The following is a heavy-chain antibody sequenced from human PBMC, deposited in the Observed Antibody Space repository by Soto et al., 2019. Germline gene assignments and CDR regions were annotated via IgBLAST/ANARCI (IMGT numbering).Heavy chain of an antibody. CDR2: IYHSGST. CDR1: GGSISSGGYS. Sequence: PSETLSLTCAVSGGSISSGGYSWSWIRQPPGKGLEWIGYIYHSGSTYYNPSLKSRVTISVDRSKNQFSLKLSSVTAADTAVYYCARLVRDYYDNCGSNTYHFDYWGRGSLVTVSS. CDR3: ARLVRDYYDNCGSNTYHFDY. J-gene: IGHJ4*02. D-gene: IGHD3-22*01. V-gene: IGHV4-30-2*01.